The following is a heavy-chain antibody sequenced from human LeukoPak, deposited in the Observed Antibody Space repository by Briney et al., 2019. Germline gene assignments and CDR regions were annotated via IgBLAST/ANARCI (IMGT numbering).Heavy chain of an antibody. D-gene: IGHD3-22*01. J-gene: IGHJ3*02. CDR1: GYTFTSYY. Sequence: ASVKVSCKASGYTFTSYYMHWVRQAPGQGLEWMGIINPSGGSTSYAQKFQGRVTMTRDTSTSTVYMELSSLRSEDTAAYYCASPVGGYDSSDYDAFDIWGQGTMVTVSS. V-gene: IGHV1-46*01. CDR2: INPSGGST. CDR3: ASPVGGYDSSDYDAFDI.